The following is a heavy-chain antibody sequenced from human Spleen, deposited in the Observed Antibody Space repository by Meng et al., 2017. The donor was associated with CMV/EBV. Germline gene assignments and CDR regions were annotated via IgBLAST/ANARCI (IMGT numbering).Heavy chain of an antibody. CDR3: AAEGVATYTQQ. CDR2: VIPMFYRT. D-gene: IGHD5-12*01. Sequence: CKASGGTFSSYGFNWVRQAPGQGPEWMGGVIPMFYRTNYAQKFQGRVTITADKSSSTAYMELRSLRSEDTAVYYCAAEGVATYTQQWGQGTLVTVSS. V-gene: IGHV1-69*06. J-gene: IGHJ1*01. CDR1: GGTFSSYG.